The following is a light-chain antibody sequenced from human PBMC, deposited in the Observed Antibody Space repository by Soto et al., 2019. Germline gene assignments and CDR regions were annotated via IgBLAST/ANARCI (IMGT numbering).Light chain of an antibody. CDR1: QSIGSN. J-gene: IGKJ5*01. CDR3: QQYTNWPIT. Sequence: ELVLTQSPATLSVSPGERATLSCRASQSIGSNYLAWCQQKPGQAPRLLIYGISARATGIPARFSGSGSGTEFTLTISSLQSEDFAVYYCQQYTNWPITFGQGTRLEIK. V-gene: IGKV3-15*01. CDR2: GIS.